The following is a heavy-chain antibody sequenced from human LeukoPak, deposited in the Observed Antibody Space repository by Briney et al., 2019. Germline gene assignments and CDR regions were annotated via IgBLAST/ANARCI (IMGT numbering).Heavy chain of an antibody. D-gene: IGHD6-13*01. Sequence: PGGSLRLSCAASGFTSSSYSMNWVRQAPGKGLEWVSSISSSSSYIYYADSVKGRFTISRDNAKNSLYLQMNSLRAEDTAVYYCAREKRSGAAAADRWGQGTLVTVSS. V-gene: IGHV3-21*01. CDR1: GFTSSSYS. CDR2: ISSSSSYI. J-gene: IGHJ5*02. CDR3: AREKRSGAAAADR.